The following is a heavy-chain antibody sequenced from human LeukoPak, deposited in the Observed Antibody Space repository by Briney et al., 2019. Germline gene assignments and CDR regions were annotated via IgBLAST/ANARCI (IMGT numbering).Heavy chain of an antibody. CDR3: ARDLVTVTKGFDI. V-gene: IGHV4-59*11. CDR1: GDSFSGHY. CDR2: ISHIGRT. Sequence: SETLSLTCAVSGDSFSGHYWTWIRQSPGTGLEWIGYISHIGRTNYNPSLKSRVTISIDTSKNQFSPKLRSVTAADTAVYYCARDLVTVTKGFDIWGQGTMVSVSS. D-gene: IGHD4-17*01. J-gene: IGHJ3*02.